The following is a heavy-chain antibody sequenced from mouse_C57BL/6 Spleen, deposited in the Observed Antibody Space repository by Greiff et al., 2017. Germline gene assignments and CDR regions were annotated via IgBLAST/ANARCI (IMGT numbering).Heavy chain of an antibody. CDR1: GYTFTSYW. J-gene: IGHJ4*01. D-gene: IGHD1-1*01. Sequence: VQLQQPGAELVKPGASVTMSCKASGYTFTSYWITWVKQRPGQGLEWIGDIYPGSGSTNYNEKFKSKATLTVDTSSSTAYMQLSSLTSEDSAVYYCARGDYYGRSYLGYWGQGTSVTVSS. V-gene: IGHV1-55*01. CDR3: ARGDYYGRSYLGY. CDR2: IYPGSGST.